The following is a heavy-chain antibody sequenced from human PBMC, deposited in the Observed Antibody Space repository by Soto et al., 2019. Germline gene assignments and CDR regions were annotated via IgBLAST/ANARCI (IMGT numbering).Heavy chain of an antibody. CDR1: GFTFSSYA. D-gene: IGHD3-16*02. CDR2: ISYDGSNK. Sequence: GSLRLSCAASGFTFSSYAMHWVRQAPGKGLEWVAVISYDGSNKYYADSVKGRFTISRDNSKNTLYLQMNSLRAEDTAVYYCARAIHYDYVWGSYLPIHYYYYYYGMDVWGQGTTVTVSS. J-gene: IGHJ6*02. V-gene: IGHV3-30-3*01. CDR3: ARAIHYDYVWGSYLPIHYYYYYYGMDV.